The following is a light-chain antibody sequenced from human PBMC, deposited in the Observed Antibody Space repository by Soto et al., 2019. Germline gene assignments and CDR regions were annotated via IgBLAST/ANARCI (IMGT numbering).Light chain of an antibody. CDR2: GES. J-gene: IGKJ4*01. V-gene: IGKV3-20*01. CDR3: QQYGSLPLT. Sequence: EIVLTQSPGTLSLSPGERTTLSCRASQSVSTNYLACYQQKPGQAPRLLIYGESSRATGIPDRFSGSGSGAAFPLPITRLAPAHFSVYSRQQYGSLPLTFGGGPMVEIK. CDR1: QSVSTNY.